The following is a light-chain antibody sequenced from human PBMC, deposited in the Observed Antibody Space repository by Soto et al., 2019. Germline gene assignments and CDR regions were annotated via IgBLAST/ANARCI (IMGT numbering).Light chain of an antibody. CDR3: SSYTINGVGV. J-gene: IGLJ2*01. CDR1: DSDVGGYNY. Sequence: QSVLTQPASESGSPGQSITISCTGTDSDVGGYNYVSWYQHHPGNAPKVMIYDVSNRPSGVSNRFSGSKSGNTASLIISGLQAEDEADYYCSSYTINGVGVFGGGTKLTVL. V-gene: IGLV2-14*03. CDR2: DVS.